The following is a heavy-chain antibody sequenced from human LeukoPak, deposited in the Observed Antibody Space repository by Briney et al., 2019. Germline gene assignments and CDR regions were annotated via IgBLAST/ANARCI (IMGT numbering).Heavy chain of an antibody. CDR2: IRYDGSNK. J-gene: IGHJ6*03. CDR3: ARSLGHYDILRPYYYYYYMDV. D-gene: IGHD3-9*01. CDR1: GFTFSSYG. V-gene: IGHV3-30*02. Sequence: GGSLRLSCAASGFTFSSYGMHWVRQAPGKGLEWVAFIRYDGSNKYYADSVKGRFTISRDNAKNSLYLQMNSLRAEDTALYYCARSLGHYDILRPYYYYYYMDVWGKGTTVTVSS.